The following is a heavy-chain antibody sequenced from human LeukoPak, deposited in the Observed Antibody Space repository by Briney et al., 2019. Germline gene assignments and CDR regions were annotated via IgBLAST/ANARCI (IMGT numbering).Heavy chain of an antibody. D-gene: IGHD3-22*01. CDR2: INPNSGGT. Sequence: ASVKVSCKASGYTFTGYYMHWVRQAPGQGLEWMGWINPNSGGTNYAQKFQGRVTMTRDTSISTAYMELSRLRSDDTAVYYCASMGGYTYYYEEGFYPWGQGTLVTVSS. CDR1: GYTFTGYY. J-gene: IGHJ5*02. CDR3: ASMGGYTYYYEEGFYP. V-gene: IGHV1-2*02.